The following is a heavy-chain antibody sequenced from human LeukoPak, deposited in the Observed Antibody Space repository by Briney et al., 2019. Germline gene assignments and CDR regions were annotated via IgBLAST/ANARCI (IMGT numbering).Heavy chain of an antibody. V-gene: IGHV4-39*07. CDR2: IYYSGRT. CDR1: GGSFTDYF. D-gene: IGHD1-26*01. CDR3: TRDRAHGTQDY. Sequence: PSETLSLTCTVSGGSFTDYFWGWIRQPPGKGLEWIGSIYYSGRTFYNPSLKNRVSISLDTSKGQFSLNLDSVTAADTAVYFCTRDRAHGTQDYWGQGTLVTVS. J-gene: IGHJ4*02.